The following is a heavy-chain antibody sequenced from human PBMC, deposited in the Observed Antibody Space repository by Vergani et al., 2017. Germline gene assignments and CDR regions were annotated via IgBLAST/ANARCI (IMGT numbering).Heavy chain of an antibody. V-gene: IGHV3-30-3*01. Sequence: QVQLVESGGGVVQPGRSLRLSCAASGFTFSSYAMHWVRQAPGKGLEWVAVISYDGSNKYYADSVKGRFTISRDNAKKTLDLQMTSLRAEDTAVYYCASGTIALAGQKWGQGTLVTVSS. D-gene: IGHD6-19*01. J-gene: IGHJ4*02. CDR1: GFTFSSYA. CDR3: ASGTIALAGQK. CDR2: ISYDGSNK.